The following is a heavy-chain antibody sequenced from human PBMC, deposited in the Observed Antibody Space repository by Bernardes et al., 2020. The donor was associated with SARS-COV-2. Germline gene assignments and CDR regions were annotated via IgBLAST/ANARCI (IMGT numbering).Heavy chain of an antibody. D-gene: IGHD4-17*01. V-gene: IGHV3-20*01. CDR2: INWNGGST. J-gene: IGHJ6*02. CDR3: ARDTAGLWDYGDYGKALDV. CDR1: GFTFDDYG. Sequence: GGSLRLSCAASGFTFDDYGMSWVRQAPGKGLEWVSGINWNGGSTGYADSVKGRFTISRDNAKNSLYLQMNSLRAEDTALYHCARDTAGLWDYGDYGKALDVWGQGTTVTVSS.